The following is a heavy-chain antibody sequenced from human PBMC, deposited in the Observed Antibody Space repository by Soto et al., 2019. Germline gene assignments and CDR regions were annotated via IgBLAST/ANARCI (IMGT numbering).Heavy chain of an antibody. V-gene: IGHV1-2*04. CDR2: INPNSGGT. CDR3: ARDTQDYDILTGSKGYWYFDL. D-gene: IGHD3-9*01. J-gene: IGHJ2*01. CDR1: GYTFTGYY. Sequence: EASVKVSCKASGYTFTGYYMHWVRQAPGQGLEWMGWINPNSGGTNYAQKFQGWVTMTRDTSISTAYMELSRLRSDDTAVYYCARDTQDYDILTGSKGYWYFDLWGRGTLVTVSS.